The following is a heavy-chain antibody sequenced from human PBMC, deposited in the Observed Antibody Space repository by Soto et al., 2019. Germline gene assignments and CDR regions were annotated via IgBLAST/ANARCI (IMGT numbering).Heavy chain of an antibody. J-gene: IGHJ4*02. CDR1: GFTFSSYA. Sequence: GGSLRLSCAASGFTFSSYAMSWVRQAPGKGLEWVSAISGSGGSTYYADSVKGRFTISRDNSKNTLYLQMNSLRAEDTAVYYCAKDLERHSVVVPAAPFDYWGQGTLVTVSS. D-gene: IGHD2-2*01. CDR2: ISGSGGST. CDR3: AKDLERHSVVVPAAPFDY. V-gene: IGHV3-23*01.